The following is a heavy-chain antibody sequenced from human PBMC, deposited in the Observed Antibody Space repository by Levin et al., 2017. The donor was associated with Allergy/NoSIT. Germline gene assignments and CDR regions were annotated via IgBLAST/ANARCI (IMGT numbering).Heavy chain of an antibody. J-gene: IGHJ4*02. CDR1: SFPFLPSS. CDR2: ILFIDGST. V-gene: IGHV3-23*01. CDR3: VRGGGSGWFDY. D-gene: IGHD6-19*01. Sequence: SLLLSFSSSSFPFLPSSLLFFLPSPFPFLSFFSLILFIDGSTYYAESVKGRFTISRDNSKNTLYLQMSSLRAEDAAVYYCVRGGGSGWFDYWGQGTLVTVSS.